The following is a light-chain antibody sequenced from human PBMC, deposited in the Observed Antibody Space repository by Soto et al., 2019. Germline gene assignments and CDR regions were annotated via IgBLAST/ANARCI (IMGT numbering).Light chain of an antibody. CDR2: GTS. J-gene: IGKJ1*01. CDR1: QSVSTN. CDR3: HQYNFWPT. V-gene: IGKV3-15*01. Sequence: EIVLRQSPGTLSLSPGERATLSCRASQSVSTNLAWYQQKPGQSPRLLIYGTSTRATGVPARFSGGGSGTEFTLTINSLQSEDFAVYFCHQYNFWPTFGQGTKVDIK.